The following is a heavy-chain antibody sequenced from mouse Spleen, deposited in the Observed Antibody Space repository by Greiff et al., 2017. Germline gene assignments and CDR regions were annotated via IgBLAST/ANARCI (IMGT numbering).Heavy chain of an antibody. CDR3: ARGDRYDVPVDY. J-gene: IGHJ4*01. CDR2: ISYDGSN. D-gene: IGHD2-14*01. V-gene: IGHV3-6*01. Sequence: EVKLMESGPGLVKPSQSLSLTCSVTGYSITSGYYWNWIRQFPGNKLEWMGYISYDGSNNYNPSLKNRISITRDTSKNQFFLKLNSVTTEDTATYYCARGDRYDVPVDYWGQGTSVTVSS. CDR1: GYSITSGYY.